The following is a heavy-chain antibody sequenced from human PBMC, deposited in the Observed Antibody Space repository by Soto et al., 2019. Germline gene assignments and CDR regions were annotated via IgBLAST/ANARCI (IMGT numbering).Heavy chain of an antibody. CDR3: ATGVDTAMVPNDAFDI. V-gene: IGHV1-24*01. Sequence: GASVKVSCKVSGNTLTELSMHWVRQAPGKGLEWMGGFDPEDGETIYAQKFQGRVTMTEDTSTDTAYMELSSLRSEDTAVYYCATGVDTAMVPNDAFDIWGQGTMVTVSS. CDR2: FDPEDGET. CDR1: GNTLTELS. J-gene: IGHJ3*02. D-gene: IGHD5-18*01.